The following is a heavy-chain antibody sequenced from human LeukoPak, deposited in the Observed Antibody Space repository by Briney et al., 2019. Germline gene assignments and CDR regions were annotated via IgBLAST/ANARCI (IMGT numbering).Heavy chain of an antibody. J-gene: IGHJ4*02. CDR1: GDSISNYY. Sequence: SETLSLTCTVSGDSISNYYWTWIRQPPGKGLEWIGYIYYTGSTNHNPSLKSRVTISIDTSKNQFSLKLSSVTAADTAVYYCASRRPGIVGGFNYWGQGTLVTVSS. D-gene: IGHD1-26*01. V-gene: IGHV4-59*08. CDR3: ASRRPGIVGGFNY. CDR2: IYYTGST.